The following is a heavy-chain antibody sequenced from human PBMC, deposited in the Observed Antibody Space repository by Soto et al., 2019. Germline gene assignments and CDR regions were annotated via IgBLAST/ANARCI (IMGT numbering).Heavy chain of an antibody. D-gene: IGHD1-26*01. V-gene: IGHV3-33*01. CDR1: GFTFSNYG. Sequence: PGGSPRLSCAASGFTFSNYGMHWVRQAPGKGLEWVAIIWHDGNNKYYADSVRGRFIISRDNSKNRLYLQMNSLRAEDTAVYYCASDLVGASDSYGLDVWGQGTPVTSP. CDR2: IWHDGNNK. CDR3: ASDLVGASDSYGLDV. J-gene: IGHJ6*02.